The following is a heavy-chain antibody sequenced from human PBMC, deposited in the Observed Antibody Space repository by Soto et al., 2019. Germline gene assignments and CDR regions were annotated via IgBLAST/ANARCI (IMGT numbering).Heavy chain of an antibody. CDR1: GFTFTRYS. Sequence: GGSLRLSCAASGFTFTRYSMNWVRQAPGKGLGWVSSISSTTNYIYYGDSMKGRFTTSRDNAKNSLYLEMNSLRAEDTAVYYCARESEDLTPNFDYWGQGTLVTVSS. J-gene: IGHJ4*02. CDR2: ISSTTNYI. CDR3: ARESEDLTPNFDY. V-gene: IGHV3-21*06.